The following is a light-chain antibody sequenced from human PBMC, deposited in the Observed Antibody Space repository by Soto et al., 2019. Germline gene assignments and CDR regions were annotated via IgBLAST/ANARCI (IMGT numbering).Light chain of an antibody. CDR2: GAS. V-gene: IGKV3-15*01. Sequence: EIVVTQSTALLSVSPEEKVTLSCRASHSVISSIAWYQQNLGQAPRLLIYGASTRATGIPARFSGSVSGTEFFLTISSLQSEDFAMYYCQHYNNWLGTFGGGTKVDIK. J-gene: IGKJ4*01. CDR3: QHYNNWLGT. CDR1: HSVISS.